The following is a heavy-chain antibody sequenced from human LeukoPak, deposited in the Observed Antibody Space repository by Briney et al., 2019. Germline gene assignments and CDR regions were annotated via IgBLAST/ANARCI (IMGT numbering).Heavy chain of an antibody. CDR1: GFIFRSFS. V-gene: IGHV3-21*06. Sequence: GGSLRLSCAASGFIFRSFSMTWVRQAPGKGLEWVASISSTSNHKYHADSVKGRFTISRDNDKNSLYLQMNSLRAEDTALYYCATRVTADSYDASDIWGQGTMVTGSS. CDR2: ISSTSNHK. J-gene: IGHJ3*02. CDR3: ATRVTADSYDASDI. D-gene: IGHD6-13*01.